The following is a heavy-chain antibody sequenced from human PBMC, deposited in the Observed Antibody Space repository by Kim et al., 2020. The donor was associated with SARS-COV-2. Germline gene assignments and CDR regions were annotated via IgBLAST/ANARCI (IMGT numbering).Heavy chain of an antibody. CDR3: ARVKSPYGCTCGVCAFDY. D-gene: IGHD2-8*02. Sequence: QGRVTMTADESTSTAYMELSSLRSEDTAVYYCARVKSPYGCTCGVCAFDYWGQGTLVTVSS. V-gene: IGHV1-69*01. J-gene: IGHJ4*02.